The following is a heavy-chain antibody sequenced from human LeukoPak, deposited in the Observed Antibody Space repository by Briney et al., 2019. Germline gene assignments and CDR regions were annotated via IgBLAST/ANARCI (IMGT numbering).Heavy chain of an antibody. D-gene: IGHD5-12*01. J-gene: IGHJ5*02. CDR1: GGSISSSSYY. Sequence: SETLSLTCTVSGGSISSSSYYWGWIRQPPGKGLEWIGSIYYSGSTYYNPSLKSRVTISVDTSKNQFSLKLSSVTAADTAVYYCARRSSGYDGWFDPWGQEPWSPSPQ. CDR2: IYYSGST. V-gene: IGHV4-39*07. CDR3: ARRSSGYDGWFDP.